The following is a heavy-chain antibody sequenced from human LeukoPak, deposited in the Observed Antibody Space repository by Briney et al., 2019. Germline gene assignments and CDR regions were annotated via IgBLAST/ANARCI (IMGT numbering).Heavy chain of an antibody. Sequence: PGGSPRLSCAASGFTFNNYWMAWVRQAPGKGLEWVAIIKGDGSEKYYVDSVKGRFTISRDNGKNSLYLQMNSLRAEDTAVYYCVRGSGWVFGYWGQGTVVTVSS. CDR3: VRGSGWVFGY. D-gene: IGHD6-19*01. CDR2: IKGDGSEK. V-gene: IGHV3-7*01. J-gene: IGHJ4*02. CDR1: GFTFNNYW.